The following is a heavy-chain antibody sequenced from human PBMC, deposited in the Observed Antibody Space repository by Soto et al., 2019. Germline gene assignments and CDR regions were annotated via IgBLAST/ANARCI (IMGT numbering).Heavy chain of an antibody. CDR2: ISYDGSNK. CDR3: ARGVYSAGSFRPPYYSYGMDV. Sequence: QVQLVESGGGVVQPGRSLRLSCAASGFTFSSYALHWVRQAPGKGLECVAVISYDGSNKYYADSVQGRFTISRDTSKNTLYLQMDSLRAEDTAVYYCARGVYSAGSFRPPYYSYGMDVWGQGTTVTVSS. J-gene: IGHJ6*02. V-gene: IGHV3-30-3*01. D-gene: IGHD3-10*01. CDR1: GFTFSSYA.